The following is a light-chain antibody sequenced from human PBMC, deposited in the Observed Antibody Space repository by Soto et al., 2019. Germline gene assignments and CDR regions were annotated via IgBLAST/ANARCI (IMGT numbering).Light chain of an antibody. CDR1: SSDVGGFNS. J-gene: IGLJ1*01. CDR2: DVV. Sequence: SVLTQPASVSGFPGQSITISCTRTSSDVGGFNSVSWYQLRPGTAPKLILYDVVDRPSGVSYRFSGSKSGNTASLTISGLQAADEADYFCSSYTSTMTNVFGSGTKVTVL. V-gene: IGLV2-14*03. CDR3: SSYTSTMTNV.